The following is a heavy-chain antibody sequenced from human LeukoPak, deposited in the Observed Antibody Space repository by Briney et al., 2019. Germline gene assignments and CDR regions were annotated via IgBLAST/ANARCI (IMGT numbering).Heavy chain of an antibody. CDR1: GFTFTSSA. Sequence: GTSVKVSCKASGFTFTSSAMQWVRQAREQRLEWIGWIVVGSGNTNYAQKFQERVTITRDMSTSTAYMELSSLRSEDTAVYYCAAVARGQEYNWFDPWGQGTLVTVSS. J-gene: IGHJ5*02. V-gene: IGHV1-58*02. CDR2: IVVGSGNT. CDR3: AAVARGQEYNWFDP.